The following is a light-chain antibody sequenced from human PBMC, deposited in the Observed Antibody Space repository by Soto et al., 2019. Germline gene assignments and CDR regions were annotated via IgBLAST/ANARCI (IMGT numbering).Light chain of an antibody. CDR3: QQFNIYPWT. J-gene: IGKJ1*01. V-gene: IGKV1-5*01. Sequence: DIQMTQSPSTLSASVGDRVTITCRASQPISSRLAWYQQKPGKAPNLLIYDASTLESGVPSRFSGSGSGTEFTLTISSLQPDDFATYYCQQFNIYPWTFGQGTKVDIK. CDR2: DAS. CDR1: QPISSR.